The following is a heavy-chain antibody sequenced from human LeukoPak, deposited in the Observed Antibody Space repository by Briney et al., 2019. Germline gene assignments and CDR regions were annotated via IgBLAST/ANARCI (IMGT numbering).Heavy chain of an antibody. D-gene: IGHD1-26*01. CDR2: IYHSGST. V-gene: IGHV4-30-2*01. Sequence: SETLSLTCAVSGGSISSGGYSWSWIRQPPGEGLEWIGYIYHSGSTYYNPSLKSRVTISVDRSTNQFSLKLSSVTAADTAVYYCARGGSSVQDFDYWGQGTLVTVSS. CDR3: ARGGSSVQDFDY. J-gene: IGHJ4*02. CDR1: GGSISSGGYS.